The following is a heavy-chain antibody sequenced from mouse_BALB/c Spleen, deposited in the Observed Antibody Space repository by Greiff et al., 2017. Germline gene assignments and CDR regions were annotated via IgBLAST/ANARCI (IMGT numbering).Heavy chain of an antibody. D-gene: IGHD1-1*01. CDR1: GFTFSSYG. Sequence: EVQLVESGGGLVQPGGSLKLSCAASGFTFSSYGMSWVRQTPDKRLELVATINSNGGSTYYPDSVKGRFTISRDNAKNTLYLQMSSLKSEDTAMYYCARLYYGSSYWYFDVWGAGTTVTVSS. V-gene: IGHV5-6-3*01. CDR2: INSNGGST. J-gene: IGHJ1*01. CDR3: ARLYYGSSYWYFDV.